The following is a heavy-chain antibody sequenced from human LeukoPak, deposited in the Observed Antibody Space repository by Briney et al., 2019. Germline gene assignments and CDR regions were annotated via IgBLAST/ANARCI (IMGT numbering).Heavy chain of an antibody. CDR2: IYRSGGT. D-gene: IGHD3-22*01. V-gene: IGHV4-4*02. CDR1: GDSISNSNW. Sequence: PSGTLSLTCAVSGDSISNSNWWSWVRQPPGKGLEWIGEIYRSGGTNYNPSLKSRVTISVDKSKNQFSLKLNSVTAADTAVYYCARGDSSGYPDYWGQGTLVTVSS. CDR3: ARGDSSGYPDY. J-gene: IGHJ4*02.